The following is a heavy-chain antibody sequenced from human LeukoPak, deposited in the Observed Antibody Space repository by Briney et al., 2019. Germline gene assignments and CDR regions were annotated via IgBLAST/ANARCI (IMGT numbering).Heavy chain of an antibody. CDR2: ITDNSDYL. Sequence: PGGSLRLSCAASGFTFSSYSMNWVRQAPGKGLEWVSGITDNSDYLYYADSMRGRFTISRDNAKNSLYLQMNSLRAEDTAVYYCATDGSIVGRLGYFQHWGQGTLVTVSS. V-gene: IGHV3-21*04. D-gene: IGHD6-6*01. CDR1: GFTFSSYS. J-gene: IGHJ1*01. CDR3: ATDGSIVGRLGYFQH.